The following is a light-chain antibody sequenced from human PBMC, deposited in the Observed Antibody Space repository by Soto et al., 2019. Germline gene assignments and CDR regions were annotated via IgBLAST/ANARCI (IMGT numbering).Light chain of an antibody. V-gene: IGKV3-20*01. CDR1: QSVTTNS. CDR2: GTS. J-gene: IGKJ4*01. CDR3: QQYGSSPPLT. Sequence: EIVLTQSPGTLSLSPGEGATLSCRASQSVTTNSLAWYQQKPGQAPRLLIYGTSSRAPGIPDRFSGSGSGRDFTLTISRLEPEDSAVYHCQQYGSSPPLTFGGGTKVEIK.